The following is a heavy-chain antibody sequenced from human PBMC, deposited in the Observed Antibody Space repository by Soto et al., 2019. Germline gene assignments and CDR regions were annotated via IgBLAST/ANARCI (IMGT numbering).Heavy chain of an antibody. Sequence: QVQLQESGPGLVKPSGTLSLTCAVSGGSISSSNWWSWVRQPPGKGLEWIGEIYHSGSTNYNPSLKRRVTIAVEECKNQFWLKLSGVTAADTGGCYWGRCNSGSYYEGFDIWGQGTMVTVSS. J-gene: IGHJ3*02. D-gene: IGHD1-26*01. CDR2: IYHSGST. CDR3: GRCNSGSYYEGFDI. CDR1: GGSISSSNW. V-gene: IGHV4-4*02.